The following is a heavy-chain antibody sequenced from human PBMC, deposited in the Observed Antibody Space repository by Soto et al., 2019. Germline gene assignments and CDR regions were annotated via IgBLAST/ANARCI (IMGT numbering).Heavy chain of an antibody. CDR1: GGSIDSYY. V-gene: IGHV4-59*01. D-gene: IGHD5-18*01. J-gene: IGHJ4*02. Sequence: SETLSLTCTVSGGSIDSYYWSWIRQRPGKGLEWIGYIYHSGSTDYNPSLNSRVTISVATSKKQFSLNLTSVTAADTAVYYCATKVDTATGYDHLGKGALVTVSS. CDR2: IYHSGST. CDR3: ATKVDTATGYDH.